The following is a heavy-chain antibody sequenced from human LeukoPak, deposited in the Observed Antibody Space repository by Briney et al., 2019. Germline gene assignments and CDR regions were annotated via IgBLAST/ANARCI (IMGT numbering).Heavy chain of an antibody. V-gene: IGHV3-30*03. Sequence: PGRSLRLSCAASGFTFSSYGMHWVRQAPGKGLEWVAVISYDGSNKYYADSVKGRFTISRDNSKNTLYLQMNSLRAEDTAVYYCARDPASAGWFDHWGQGTLVTVSS. J-gene: IGHJ5*02. CDR2: ISYDGSNK. CDR1: GFTFSSYG. CDR3: ARDPASAGWFDH.